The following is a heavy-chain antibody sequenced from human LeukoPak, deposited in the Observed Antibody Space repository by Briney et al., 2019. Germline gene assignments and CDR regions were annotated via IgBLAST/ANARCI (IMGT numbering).Heavy chain of an antibody. J-gene: IGHJ6*02. CDR1: GFTFSSYA. CDR2: ISGSGGDA. V-gene: IGHV3-23*01. Sequence: GGSLRLSCAASGFTFSSYAMSWVRQAPGKGLEWVSVISGSGGDAYYADSVKGRFTISRDNSKNTLYLQMNSLRAEDTALYYCAKDRRPYGMDVWGQGTTVTVS. CDR3: AKDRRPYGMDV.